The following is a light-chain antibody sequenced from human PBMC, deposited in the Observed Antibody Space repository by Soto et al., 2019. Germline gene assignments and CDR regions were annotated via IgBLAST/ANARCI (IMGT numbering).Light chain of an antibody. CDR1: SSDVGSYNL. CDR2: EAT. CDR3: CSYAGSSTYV. J-gene: IGLJ1*01. Sequence: QLVLTQPASVSGSPGQSITISCTGTSSDVGSYNLVSWYQQHPGKAPKFMIYEATKRPSGVSNRFSGSKSGNTASLTISGLQAEDEADYYCCSYAGSSTYVFGTGTKVTVL. V-gene: IGLV2-23*01.